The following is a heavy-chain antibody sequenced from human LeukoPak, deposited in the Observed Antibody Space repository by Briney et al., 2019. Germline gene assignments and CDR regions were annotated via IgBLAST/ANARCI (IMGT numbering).Heavy chain of an antibody. D-gene: IGHD4-11*01. CDR1: GFTFSDYY. J-gene: IGHJ6*03. V-gene: IGHV3-11*04. CDR3: ARDRDSNYLYYYMDV. CDR2: ISSSGSTI. Sequence: PGGSLRPSCAASGFTFSDYYMSWIRQAPGKGLEWVSYISSSGSTIYYADSVKGRFTISRDNAKNSLYLQMNSLRAEDTAVYYCARDRDSNYLYYYMDVWGKGTTVTVSS.